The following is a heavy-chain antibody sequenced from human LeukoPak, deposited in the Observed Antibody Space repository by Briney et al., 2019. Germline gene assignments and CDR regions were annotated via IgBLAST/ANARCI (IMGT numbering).Heavy chain of an antibody. CDR1: GGSISSYY. D-gene: IGHD3-22*01. CDR2: IYYSGST. Sequence: PSETLSLTCTVSGGSISSYYWSWIRQPPGKGLEWIGYIYYSGSTNYNPSLKSRVTISVDTSKNQFSLKLSSVTAADTAVYYCARARYYYDSSGYPLLDYWGQGTLVTVSS. V-gene: IGHV4-59*01. CDR3: ARARYYYDSSGYPLLDY. J-gene: IGHJ4*02.